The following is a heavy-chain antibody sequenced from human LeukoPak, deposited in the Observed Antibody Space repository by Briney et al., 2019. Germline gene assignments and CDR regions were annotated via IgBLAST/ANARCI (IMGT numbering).Heavy chain of an antibody. V-gene: IGHV4-4*07. CDR1: GGSISSYY. Sequence: PSETLSLTCSVSGGSISSYYWSWIRQPAGKGLEWIGRIYTIGSTNYNPSLKSRVTMSVDTSKNQFSLKLRSVTAADPAVYYCARGGRAFPLDHWGQGTLVTVSS. CDR3: ARGGRAFPLDH. J-gene: IGHJ4*02. CDR2: IYTIGST.